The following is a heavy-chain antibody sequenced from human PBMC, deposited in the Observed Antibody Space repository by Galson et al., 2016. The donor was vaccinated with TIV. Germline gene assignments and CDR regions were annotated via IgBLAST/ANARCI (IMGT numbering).Heavy chain of an antibody. CDR3: ARGRGLSL. D-gene: IGHD3-16*02. CDR2: INHSGSS. J-gene: IGHJ4*02. CDR1: GGSFSGYY. V-gene: IGHV4-34*01. Sequence: SETLSLTCAVYGGSFSGYYWSWIRQPPEKGLEWIGGINHSGSSNYNPSLKSRVTISMDTSKNQFSLKLTSVTAADTAVYYCARGRGLSLWGQGTLVTVSA.